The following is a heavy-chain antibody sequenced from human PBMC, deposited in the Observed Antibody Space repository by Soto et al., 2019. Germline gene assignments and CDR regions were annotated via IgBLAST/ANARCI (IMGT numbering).Heavy chain of an antibody. D-gene: IGHD6-13*01. CDR3: GRGGFSTNWRFDY. V-gene: IGHV3-33*01. CDR1: GFTFSDYA. Sequence: QVQLVESGGGVVQPGRSLRLSCAASGFTFSDYAMHWVRQAPGKGLEWVASIWFDGATKYYADSVKGRFTISRDNSKNTGYLQMNSLRAEDAALYHCGRGGFSTNWRFDYWGQGTLVAVSS. J-gene: IGHJ4*02. CDR2: IWFDGATK.